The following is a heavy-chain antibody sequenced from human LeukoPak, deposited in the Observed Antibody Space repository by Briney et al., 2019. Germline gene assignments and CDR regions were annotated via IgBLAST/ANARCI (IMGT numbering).Heavy chain of an antibody. CDR1: GFTFSSYG. D-gene: IGHD3-10*01. Sequence: GGSLRLSCAASGFTFSSYGMHWVRQAPGKGLEWVAFIRYDGSNKYYADSVKGRFTISRDNSKNTLYLQMNSLRAEDTAVYYCAKDPAMAREMDVWGKGTTVTISS. J-gene: IGHJ6*04. CDR2: IRYDGSNK. CDR3: AKDPAMAREMDV. V-gene: IGHV3-30*02.